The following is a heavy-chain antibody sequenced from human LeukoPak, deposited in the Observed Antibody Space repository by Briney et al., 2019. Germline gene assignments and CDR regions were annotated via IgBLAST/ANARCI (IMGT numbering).Heavy chain of an antibody. J-gene: IGHJ4*02. CDR1: GFTFSSYA. Sequence: GGSLRLSCAASGFTFSSYAMSWVRQAPGKGLEWVSAISGSGGSTYYADSVKGRFTISRDNSKNTLYLQMNSLRAEDTAVYYCAKPQTRIFGVVPHFDYWGQGTLVTVSS. CDR2: ISGSGGST. V-gene: IGHV3-23*01. CDR3: AKPQTRIFGVVPHFDY. D-gene: IGHD3-3*02.